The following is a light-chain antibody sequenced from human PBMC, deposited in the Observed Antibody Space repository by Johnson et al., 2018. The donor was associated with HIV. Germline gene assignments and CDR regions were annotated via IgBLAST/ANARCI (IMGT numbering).Light chain of an antibody. Sequence: QSELTQPPSVSAAPGQKVTISCSGSSSNIGYNYVSWYQQVPGTAPKLLIYDIDKRPSGIPDRFSGSQSGTSATLDISGLQPGDEADYYCGIWDSGLSAYVFGTGTKVTAL. V-gene: IGLV1-51*01. CDR1: SSNIGYNY. J-gene: IGLJ1*01. CDR3: GIWDSGLSAYV. CDR2: DID.